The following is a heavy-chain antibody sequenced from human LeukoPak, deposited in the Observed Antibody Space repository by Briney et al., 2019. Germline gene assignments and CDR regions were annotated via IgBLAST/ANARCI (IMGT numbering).Heavy chain of an antibody. CDR3: ARGVRGDIVVLPSTGNYMDV. CDR2: VHATGTT. Sequence: SDTLSLTCSVSGASISLYYWSWIRQSAGKRPEWIGRVHATGTTNYNPSLKSRVTLSVDTFKRQFSLKLKSVTAADTAVYYCARGVRGDIVVLPSTGNYMDVWGNGTTVTVSS. J-gene: IGHJ6*03. CDR1: GASISLYY. V-gene: IGHV4-4*07. D-gene: IGHD2-2*01.